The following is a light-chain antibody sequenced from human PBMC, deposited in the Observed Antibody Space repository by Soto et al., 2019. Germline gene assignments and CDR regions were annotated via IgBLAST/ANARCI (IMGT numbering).Light chain of an antibody. J-gene: IGKJ1*01. CDR2: AAS. CDR3: QKYNSAPRT. Sequence: DIQMTQSPSSLSASVGDRVTITCRASQGISNYLAWYQQKPGKVPKLLIYAASTLQSGVPSRFSGSGSVTDFTLTISSLQPADVATYYCQKYNSAPRTFGQGTKVEIK. V-gene: IGKV1-27*01. CDR1: QGISNY.